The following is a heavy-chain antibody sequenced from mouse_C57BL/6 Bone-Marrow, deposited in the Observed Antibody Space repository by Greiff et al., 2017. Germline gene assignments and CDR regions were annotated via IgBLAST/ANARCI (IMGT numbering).Heavy chain of an antibody. V-gene: IGHV14-4*01. CDR1: GFNIKDDY. CDR2: IDPENGDT. J-gene: IGHJ2*01. Sequence: VQLQQSGAELVRPGASVKLSCTASGFNIKDDYMHWVKQRPEQGLEWIGWIDPENGDTEYASKFQGKATITADTSSNPAYLQLSSLTSEDTAVYYCTTNWDGVDYWGQGTTLTVSS. D-gene: IGHD4-1*01. CDR3: TTNWDGVDY.